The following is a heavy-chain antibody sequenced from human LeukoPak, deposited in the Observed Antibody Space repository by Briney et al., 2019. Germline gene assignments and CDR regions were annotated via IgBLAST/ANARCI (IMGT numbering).Heavy chain of an antibody. D-gene: IGHD3-16*01. J-gene: IGHJ4*02. CDR3: ARARIMITFGGVPYY. Sequence: GGSLRLSCAASGFTVSNNYMRWVRQAPGKGLEWVSSISSSSSYIYYADSVKGRFTISRDNAKNSLYLQMNSLRAEDTAVYYCARARIMITFGGVPYYWGQGTLVTVSS. CDR1: GFTVSNNY. CDR2: ISSSSSYI. V-gene: IGHV3-21*01.